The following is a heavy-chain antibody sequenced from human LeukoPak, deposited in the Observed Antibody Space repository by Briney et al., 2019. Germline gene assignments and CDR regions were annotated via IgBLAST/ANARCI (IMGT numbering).Heavy chain of an antibody. J-gene: IGHJ4*02. D-gene: IGHD3-10*01. CDR3: ARDTPPYYYGSGTTQGYYFDY. V-gene: IGHV3-7*01. Sequence: GGSLRLSCAASGFTFSSYCMSWVRQAPGKGLEWVSNIKQDGSEKYHVDSVNGRFTISRDNAKNSLYLQMNSLRAEDTAVYYCARDTPPYYYGSGTTQGYYFDYWGQGTLVTVSS. CDR2: IKQDGSEK. CDR1: GFTFSSYC.